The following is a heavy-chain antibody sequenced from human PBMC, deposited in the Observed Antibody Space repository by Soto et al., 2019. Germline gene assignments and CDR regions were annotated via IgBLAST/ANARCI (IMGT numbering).Heavy chain of an antibody. V-gene: IGHV1-46*01. CDR2: INPSGGST. D-gene: IGHD2-2*01. CDR3: ARGLGSNPYYYYGMDV. Sequence: QVQLVQSGAEVKKPGASVKVSCKASGYTFTSYYMHWVRQAPGQGLEWMGIINPSGGSTSYAQKFQGRVTMTRDTSTSTVDMELSSLRSEDTAVYYCARGLGSNPYYYYGMDVWGQGTTVTVSS. CDR1: GYTFTSYY. J-gene: IGHJ6*02.